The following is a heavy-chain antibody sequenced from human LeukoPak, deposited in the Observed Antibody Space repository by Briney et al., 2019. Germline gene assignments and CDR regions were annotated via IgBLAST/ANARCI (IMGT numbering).Heavy chain of an antibody. D-gene: IGHD3-22*01. CDR1: GFTVSSNY. J-gene: IGHJ4*02. CDR2: ISGSGGST. Sequence: GGSLRLSCAASGFTVSSNYMSWVRQAPGKGLEWVSAISGSGGSTYYADSVKGRFTISRDKSKNTLYLQMNSLRAEDTAVYYCAKEILSSGYYFDYWGQGTLVTVSS. CDR3: AKEILSSGYYFDY. V-gene: IGHV3-23*01.